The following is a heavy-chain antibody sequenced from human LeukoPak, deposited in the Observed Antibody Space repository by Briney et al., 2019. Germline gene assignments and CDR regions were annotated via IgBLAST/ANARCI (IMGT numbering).Heavy chain of an antibody. CDR3: ARVRYCDY. J-gene: IGHJ4*02. D-gene: IGHD1-14*01. CDR1: GFTFSSYW. CDR2: INSDGSST. Sequence: GGSLRLSCAASGFTFSSYWMHWVRQAPGKVLVWVSRINSDGSSTNYADSVKGRFTISRDNAKNTLYLKMNRLRAEDTAVYYCARVRYCDYWGQGTLVTVSS. V-gene: IGHV3-74*01.